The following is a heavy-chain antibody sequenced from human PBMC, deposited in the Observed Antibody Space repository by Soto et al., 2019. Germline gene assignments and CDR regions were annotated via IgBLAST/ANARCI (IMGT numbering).Heavy chain of an antibody. J-gene: IGHJ6*02. V-gene: IGHV3-15*01. CDR3: TTGLTYYSASSGYYWAGGMDV. D-gene: IGHD3-22*01. Sequence: EVQLVESGGGLVKPGGSLRLSCAASGFTFSNAWMNWVRQAPGKGLEWVGRIKSKSDGETTDYAAPVKGRFTISRADSKNTRYLQMNSMKTYDTAVYYCTTGLTYYSASSGYYWAGGMDVWGQGITVTVSS. CDR2: IKSKSDGETT. CDR1: GFTFSNAW.